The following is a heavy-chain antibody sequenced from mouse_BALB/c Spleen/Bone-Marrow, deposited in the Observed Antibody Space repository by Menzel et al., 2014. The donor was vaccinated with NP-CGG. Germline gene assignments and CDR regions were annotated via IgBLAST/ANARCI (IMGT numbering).Heavy chain of an antibody. V-gene: IGHV1-80*01. CDR2: IYPGDGDT. CDR3: ARETYGNAWFAY. Sequence: QVHVKQSGAELVRPGSSVKISCKASGYAFSDYWMNWGKQRPGQGLEWIGQIYPGDGDTNYIGKFKGKATLTADKSSSTAYMQLSSLTSEDSAVYFCARETYGNAWFAYWGQGTLVTVSA. CDR1: GYAFSDYW. J-gene: IGHJ3*01. D-gene: IGHD2-1*01.